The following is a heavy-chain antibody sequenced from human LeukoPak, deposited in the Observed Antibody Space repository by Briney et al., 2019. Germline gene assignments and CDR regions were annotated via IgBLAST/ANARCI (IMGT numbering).Heavy chain of an antibody. CDR3: AKRRSSGYYLSYFDY. Sequence: GGSLRLSCAASGFTFSSYAMSWVRQAPGKGLEWVSAISGSGGSTYYADSVRGRFTISRDNSKNTLYLQMNSLRAEDTAVYYCAKRRSSGYYLSYFDYWGQGNLVTVSS. CDR1: GFTFSSYA. J-gene: IGHJ4*02. D-gene: IGHD3-22*01. CDR2: ISGSGGST. V-gene: IGHV3-23*01.